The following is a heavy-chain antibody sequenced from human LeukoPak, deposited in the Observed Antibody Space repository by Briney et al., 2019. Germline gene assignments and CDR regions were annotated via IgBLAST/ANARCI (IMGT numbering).Heavy chain of an antibody. V-gene: IGHV3-48*03. Sequence: GGSLRLSCAASGFTFSSYEMNWVRQAPGKGLEWVSYISSSGSTIYYADSVKGRFTISRDNAKNPLYLQMNSLRAEDTAVYYCARTTVTTGGFDYWGQGTLVTVSS. D-gene: IGHD4-17*01. J-gene: IGHJ4*02. CDR1: GFTFSSYE. CDR2: ISSSGSTI. CDR3: ARTTVTTGGFDY.